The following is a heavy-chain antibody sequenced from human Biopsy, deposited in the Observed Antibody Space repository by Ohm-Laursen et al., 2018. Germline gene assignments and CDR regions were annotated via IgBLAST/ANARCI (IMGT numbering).Heavy chain of an antibody. J-gene: IGHJ6*02. CDR1: GYTFAGYY. CDR2: INPNSGNA. Sequence: PSVKVSCKASGYTFAGYYLHWVRQAPGHGLGWMGWINPNSGNANYAQSFPGRLTVTRDTSTSTAYMELTSLTFDDTAIYYCARIPAYPSIDGYYGLDLWGQGTTVIVSS. CDR3: ARIPAYPSIDGYYGLDL. V-gene: IGHV1-2*02. D-gene: IGHD3-9*01.